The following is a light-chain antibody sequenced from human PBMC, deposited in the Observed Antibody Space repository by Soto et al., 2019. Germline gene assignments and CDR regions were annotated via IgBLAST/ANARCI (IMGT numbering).Light chain of an antibody. CDR1: QSISSY. V-gene: IGKV1-39*01. J-gene: IGKJ5*01. CDR3: QQAASFPIT. CDR2: AAS. Sequence: DIQMTQSPSSLSASVGDRATITCRASQSISSYLNWYQQKPGKAPKVLIYAASSLQSGVPSRFSGSGSGTDFTLTINGLQPEDFATYYCQQAASFPITFGQGTRLEIK.